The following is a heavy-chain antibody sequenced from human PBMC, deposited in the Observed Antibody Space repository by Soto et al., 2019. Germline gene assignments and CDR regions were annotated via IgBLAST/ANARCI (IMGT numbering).Heavy chain of an antibody. D-gene: IGHD6-19*01. Sequence: PSETLSLTCAVSGGSISSSNWWSWVRQPPGKGLEWIGEIYHSGSTNYNPSLKSRVTISVDKSKNQFSLKLSSVTAADTAVYYCARFERYSSGWSRFDYWGQGTLVTVSS. CDR2: IYHSGST. CDR3: ARFERYSSGWSRFDY. CDR1: GGSISSSNW. V-gene: IGHV4-4*02. J-gene: IGHJ4*02.